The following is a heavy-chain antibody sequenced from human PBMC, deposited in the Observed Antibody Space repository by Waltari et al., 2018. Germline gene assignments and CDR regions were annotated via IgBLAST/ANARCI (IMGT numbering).Heavy chain of an antibody. Sequence: QVQLQESGPGLVTPSETLSLTCSVSGGSITSHYWNWIRQPPGKGLEWIGYMHNSGSTNLNPFFKSRVTISLDTSKNQLSLTVNSVTAVDTAVYYCARAGRYDFWNLHYWGQGILVAVSS. V-gene: IGHV4-59*11. CDR3: ARAGRYDFWNLHY. CDR1: GGSITSHY. D-gene: IGHD3-3*01. J-gene: IGHJ4*02. CDR2: MHNSGST.